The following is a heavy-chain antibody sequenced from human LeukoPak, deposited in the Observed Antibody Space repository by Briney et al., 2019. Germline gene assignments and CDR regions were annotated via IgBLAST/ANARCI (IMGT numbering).Heavy chain of an antibody. V-gene: IGHV1-69*11. CDR1: GGIFSTYA. Sequence: SVKVSCKASGGIFSTYAINWVRQAPGQGLEWMGRIIPILHQANYAQKFRDRVTITADESTSTAYMDLSSLRSEDTAVYYCAKYLGSYYYYAMDVWGQGTTVTVSS. CDR3: AKYLGSYYYYAMDV. J-gene: IGHJ6*02. D-gene: IGHD2/OR15-2a*01. CDR2: IIPILHQA.